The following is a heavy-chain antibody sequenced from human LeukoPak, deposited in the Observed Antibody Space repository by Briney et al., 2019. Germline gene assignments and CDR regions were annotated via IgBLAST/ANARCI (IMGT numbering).Heavy chain of an antibody. J-gene: IGHJ6*02. CDR2: MNPNSGNT. CDR1: GYTFTSYG. D-gene: IGHD3-10*01. CDR3: ARADLTMVRGVIPYGMDV. V-gene: IGHV1-8*02. Sequence: ASVKVSCKASGYTFTSYGISWVRQATGQGLEWMGWMNPNSGNTGYAQKFQGRVTMTRNTSISTAYMELSSLRSEDTAVYYCARADLTMVRGVIPYGMDVWGQGTTVTVSS.